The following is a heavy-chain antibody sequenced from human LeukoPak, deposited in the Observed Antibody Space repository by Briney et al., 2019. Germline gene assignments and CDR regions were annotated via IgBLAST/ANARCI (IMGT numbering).Heavy chain of an antibody. CDR1: GGSFSGYY. CDR3: ARGVGYSSGWYVVGARGPNKKNYFDY. D-gene: IGHD6-19*01. V-gene: IGHV4-34*01. CDR2: INHSGST. J-gene: IGHJ4*02. Sequence: SETLSLTCAVYGGSFSGYYWSWIRQPPGKGLEWIGEINHSGSTNYNPSLKSRVTISVDTSKNQFSLKLSSVTAADTAVYYCARGVGYSSGWYVVGARGPNKKNYFDYWGQGTLVTVSS.